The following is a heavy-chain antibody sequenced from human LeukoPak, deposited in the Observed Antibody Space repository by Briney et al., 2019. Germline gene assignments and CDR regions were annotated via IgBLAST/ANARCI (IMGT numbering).Heavy chain of an antibody. Sequence: SETLSLTCNVSGVSISSSNSYWGWIRQPPGKGLEWIGSIYYSGNTYYNASLKSQASISIDTSKNQFSLRLTSVTAADTAVYYCARQTGSGLFILPGGQGTLVTVSS. CDR3: ARQTGSGLFILP. J-gene: IGHJ4*02. V-gene: IGHV4-39*01. CDR2: IYYSGNT. D-gene: IGHD3/OR15-3a*01. CDR1: GVSISSSNSY.